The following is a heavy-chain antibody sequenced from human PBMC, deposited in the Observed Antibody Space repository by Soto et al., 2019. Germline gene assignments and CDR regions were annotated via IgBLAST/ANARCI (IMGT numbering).Heavy chain of an antibody. J-gene: IGHJ4*02. D-gene: IGHD3-10*01. CDR1: GYTFTGFD. CDR2: MNPSSGNK. V-gene: IGHV1-8*01. Sequence: ASVKVSCKASGYTFTGFDINWVRQATGQGLEWMGRMNPSSGNKDYAQRFQGRVTMTRDTPISTAYMEMSSLRSEDTAVYYCARTRSGSCLWGQGTLVTVYS. CDR3: ARTRSGSCL.